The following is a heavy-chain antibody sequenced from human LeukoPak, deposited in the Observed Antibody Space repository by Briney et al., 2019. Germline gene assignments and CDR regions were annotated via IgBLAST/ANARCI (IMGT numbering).Heavy chain of an antibody. Sequence: PSETLSLTCTVSGDSISSAIYYWSWIRQPAGKGLEWIGSIYYSGSTYYNPSLKSRVTISVDTSKNQFSLKLSSVTAADTAVYYCAAESERWLLRSWGQGTLVTVSS. CDR3: AAESERWLLRS. CDR2: IYYSGST. CDR1: GDSISSAIYY. D-gene: IGHD6-19*01. J-gene: IGHJ4*02. V-gene: IGHV4-39*07.